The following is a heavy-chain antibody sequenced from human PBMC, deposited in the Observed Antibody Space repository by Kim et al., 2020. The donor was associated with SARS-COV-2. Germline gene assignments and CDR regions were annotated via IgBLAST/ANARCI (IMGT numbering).Heavy chain of an antibody. CDR1: GGSVGDSSYY. D-gene: IGHD3-3*01. CDR2: IYHSGST. V-gene: IGHV4-39*02. J-gene: IGHJ4*02. CDR3: ARLHLISWRPDY. Sequence: SETLSLTCTVSGGSVGDSSYYWGWIRQPPGKGLEWIGSIYHSGSTYYNPSLKSRVTIDIDTSKNHLSLKLSSVTAADTAVYYCARLHLISWRPDYWGQGTLVTVSS.